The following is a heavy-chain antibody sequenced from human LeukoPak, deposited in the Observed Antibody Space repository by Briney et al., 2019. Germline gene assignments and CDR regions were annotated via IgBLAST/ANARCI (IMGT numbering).Heavy chain of an antibody. CDR2: IVVGRGNT. CDR3: AAGPCSGGACSGMDV. D-gene: IGHD2-15*01. J-gene: IGHJ6*02. V-gene: IGHV1-58*02. CDR1: GFTFTDSS. Sequence: KVSCKASGFTFTDSSMQWVRQARGQRLEWIGWIVVGRGNTNYAQEFQERVTITRDMSTGTAYMELSSLRSEDTAVYHCAAGPCSGGACSGMDVWGQGTTVTVSS.